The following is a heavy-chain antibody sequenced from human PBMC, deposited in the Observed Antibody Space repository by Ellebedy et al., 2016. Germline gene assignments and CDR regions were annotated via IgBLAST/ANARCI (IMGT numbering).Heavy chain of an antibody. Sequence: GESLKISXAASGFTFSLYGMHWVRQAPGKGLEWVAVIWDGGSHKYYRDSVKGRFTISRDNSTNTLYLQMNNLRAEDTAVYYCARHGSGSSSIDYWGEGTLVTVSS. D-gene: IGHD6-6*01. V-gene: IGHV3-33*01. CDR2: IWDGGSHK. J-gene: IGHJ4*02. CDR3: ARHGSGSSSIDY. CDR1: GFTFSLYG.